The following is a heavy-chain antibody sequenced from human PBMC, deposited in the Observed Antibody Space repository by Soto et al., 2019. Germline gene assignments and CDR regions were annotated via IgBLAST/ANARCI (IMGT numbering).Heavy chain of an antibody. CDR3: ARSQTYYDPYY. CDR1: GGSISSYY. Sequence: SETLSLTCTVSGGSISSYYWSWIRQPPGKGLEWIGYIYYSGSTNYNPSLKSRVTISVDTSKNQFSLKLSSVTAADTAVYYCARSQTYYDPYYWGQGTLVTVSS. J-gene: IGHJ4*02. V-gene: IGHV4-59*01. CDR2: IYYSGST. D-gene: IGHD3-22*01.